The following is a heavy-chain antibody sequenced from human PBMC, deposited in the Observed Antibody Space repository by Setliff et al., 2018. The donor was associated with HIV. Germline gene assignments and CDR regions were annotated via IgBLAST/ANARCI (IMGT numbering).Heavy chain of an antibody. CDR2: ISSSSSYI. D-gene: IGHD3-3*01. V-gene: IGHV3-21*06. J-gene: IGHJ4*02. CDR3: ARGPEYYDFWSGYNQDIWASDY. Sequence: GGSLRLSCAASGFTFSSYSMNWVRQAPGKGLEWVSSISSSSSYIYYADSVKGRFTISRDNAKNSLYLQMNSLRAEDTAVYYCARGPEYYDFWSGYNQDIWASDYWGQGTLVTVSS. CDR1: GFTFSSYS.